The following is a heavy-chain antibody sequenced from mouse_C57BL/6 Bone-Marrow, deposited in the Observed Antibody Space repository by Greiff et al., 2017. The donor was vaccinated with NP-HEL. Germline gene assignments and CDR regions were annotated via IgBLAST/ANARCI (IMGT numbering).Heavy chain of an antibody. CDR3: ERDYYGSSPFYAMDY. D-gene: IGHD1-1*01. CDR2: INPSSGYT. Sequence: QVQLQQSGAELARPGASVKMSCKASGYTFTSYTMHWVKQRPGQGLEWIGYINPSSGYTKNNQKFKDKATLTADKSSSTAYMQLSSLTSEDSAVYYCERDYYGSSPFYAMDYWGQGTSVTVSS. CDR1: GYTFTSYT. V-gene: IGHV1-4*01. J-gene: IGHJ4*01.